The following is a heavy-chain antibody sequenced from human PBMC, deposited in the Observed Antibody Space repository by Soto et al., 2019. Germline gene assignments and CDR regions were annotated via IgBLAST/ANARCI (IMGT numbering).Heavy chain of an antibody. CDR1: GGTFSNYP. Sequence: QVQLVQSGAEVKKPGSSVKVSCKASGGTFSNYPISWVRQAPGQGLEWMGGIIPIFGTVNYAQKFQGRVTITADESTSTAYTELSSLRSEDTAVYYCARGDHRWLQLWYFDLWGRGTVVTVSS. CDR3: ARGDHRWLQLWYFDL. V-gene: IGHV1-69*12. CDR2: IIPIFGTV. J-gene: IGHJ2*01. D-gene: IGHD5-12*01.